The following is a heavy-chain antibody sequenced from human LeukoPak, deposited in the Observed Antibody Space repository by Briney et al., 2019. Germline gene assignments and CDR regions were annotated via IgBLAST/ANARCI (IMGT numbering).Heavy chain of an antibody. CDR1: GGSISSGGYY. CDR3: ARCLSPVGAFCYFDY. V-gene: IGHV4-31*03. Sequence: SQTLSLTCTVSGGSISSGGYYWSWIRQHPGKGLEWIGYTYYSGSTYYNPSLKSRVTISVDTSKNQFSLKLSSVTAADTAVYYCARCLSPVGAFCYFDYWGQGALVTV. D-gene: IGHD1-26*01. CDR2: TYYSGST. J-gene: IGHJ4*02.